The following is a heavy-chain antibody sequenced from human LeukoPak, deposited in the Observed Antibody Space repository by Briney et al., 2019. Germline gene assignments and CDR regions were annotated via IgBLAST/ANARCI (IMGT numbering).Heavy chain of an antibody. V-gene: IGHV3-23*01. CDR2: ISGSSGST. CDR3: AKDSHWILFDD. Sequence: GGSLRLSCAASGFFFSNYAITWVRQAPGKGLEWVSGISGSSGSTYYADSVKGRFTISRDNSKNTLYLQMNSLRDEDTAVYYCAKDSHWILFDDWGQGTLVTVSS. CDR1: GFFFSNYA. J-gene: IGHJ4*02. D-gene: IGHD2-2*03.